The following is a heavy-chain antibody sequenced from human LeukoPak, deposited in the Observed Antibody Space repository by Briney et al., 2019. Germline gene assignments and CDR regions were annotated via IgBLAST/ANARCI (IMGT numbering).Heavy chain of an antibody. D-gene: IGHD6-19*01. CDR1: GFTFSSYW. CDR3: ARDFNPAGSSSGWSTCKY. CDR2: IKQDGREK. J-gene: IGHJ4*02. Sequence: GGSLRLSCAASGFTFSSYWMSWVRQAPGKGLEWVANIKQDGREKYYVDSVKGRFTVSRDNAKHSLFLQMSSLRAEDTAVYYCARDFNPAGSSSGWSTCKYWGQGTLVTVSS. V-gene: IGHV3-7*05.